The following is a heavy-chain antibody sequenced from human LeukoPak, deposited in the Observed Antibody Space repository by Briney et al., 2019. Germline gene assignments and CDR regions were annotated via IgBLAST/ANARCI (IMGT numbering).Heavy chain of an antibody. CDR3: ARAWGGTSWAFFDY. Sequence: GGSLRLSCAASGFTFSSYEMNWVRQAPGKGLEWVSYISSSGSTIYYADSVKGRFTISGDNAKNSLYLQMNSLRAEDTTIYFCARAWGGTSWAFFDYWGKGALVTVSS. CDR2: ISSSGSTI. V-gene: IGHV3-48*03. CDR1: GFTFSSYE. D-gene: IGHD7-27*01. J-gene: IGHJ4*02.